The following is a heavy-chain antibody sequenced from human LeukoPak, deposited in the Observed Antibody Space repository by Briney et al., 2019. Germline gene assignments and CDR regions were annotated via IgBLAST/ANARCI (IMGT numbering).Heavy chain of an antibody. J-gene: IGHJ6*03. Sequence: ASVKVSCKASGGTFSSYAISWVRQAPGQGLEWMGGIIPIFGTANYAQKFQGRVTITTDESTSTAYMELSSLRSEDTAVYYCASDSSGRLYYYYMDVWGKGTTVTVSS. CDR2: IIPIFGTA. CDR3: ASDSSGRLYYYYMDV. V-gene: IGHV1-69*05. CDR1: GGTFSSYA. D-gene: IGHD6-19*01.